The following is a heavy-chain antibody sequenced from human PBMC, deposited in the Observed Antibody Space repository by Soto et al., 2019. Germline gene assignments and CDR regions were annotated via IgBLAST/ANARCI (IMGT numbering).Heavy chain of an antibody. CDR2: INAGNGNT. J-gene: IGHJ5*02. CDR1: GYTFTVYA. Sequence: ASVKVSCTASGYTFTVYAMHWVRQAPGQRLEWMGWINAGNGNTKYSQKFQGRVTITRDTSASTAYMELTSLRSEDTAVYYCTRDLYYFDSSAYYGQNWFDHWGQGTLVTVSS. D-gene: IGHD3-22*01. CDR3: TRDLYYFDSSAYYGQNWFDH. V-gene: IGHV1-3*01.